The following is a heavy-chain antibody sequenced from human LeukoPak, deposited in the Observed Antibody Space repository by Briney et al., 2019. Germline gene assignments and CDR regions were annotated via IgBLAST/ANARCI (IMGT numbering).Heavy chain of an antibody. CDR2: INTDGTVT. Sequence: GGSLRLSCAASGFTFSKYRMLWVRQAPGKGLESVSRINTDGTVTAYADSVKGRFTVSRDNADNTMFLQMNSVRDEDTAVYYCATKQWLAPPPDSWGQGTPVTVSS. D-gene: IGHD6-19*01. V-gene: IGHV3-74*01. CDR3: ATKQWLAPPPDS. CDR1: GFTFSKYR. J-gene: IGHJ4*02.